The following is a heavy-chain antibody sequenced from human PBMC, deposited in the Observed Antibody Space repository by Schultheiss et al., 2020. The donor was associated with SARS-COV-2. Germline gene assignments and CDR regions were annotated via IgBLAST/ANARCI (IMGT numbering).Heavy chain of an antibody. V-gene: IGHV4-59*08. D-gene: IGHD2-2*01. CDR1: GGSIGSYY. CDR3: ARRSSTSLNWFDP. J-gene: IGHJ5*02. CDR2: IYYSGST. Sequence: SETLSLTCAVSGGSIGSYYWGWIRQPPGKGLEWIGYIYYSGSTNYNPSLKSRVTISVDKSKNQFSLKLSSVTAADTAVYYCARRSSTSLNWFDPWGQGTLVTVSS.